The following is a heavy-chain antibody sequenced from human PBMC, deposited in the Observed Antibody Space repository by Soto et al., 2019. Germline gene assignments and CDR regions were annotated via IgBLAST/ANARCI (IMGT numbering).Heavy chain of an antibody. Sequence: QVQLLQSGAEVKKSGSSVKVSCKVSGGIFSRYAISWVRQAPGQGLEWLGGIVPIFGTTNYAQKFQCRVTITADESTSTAYMDLTSLGSEDTAVYYCARPDEGSYYSNHHYYYALDVWGQGTTVTVSS. D-gene: IGHD3-10*01. CDR2: IVPIFGTT. J-gene: IGHJ6*02. CDR1: GGIFSRYA. CDR3: ARPDEGSYYSNHHYYYALDV. V-gene: IGHV1-69*01.